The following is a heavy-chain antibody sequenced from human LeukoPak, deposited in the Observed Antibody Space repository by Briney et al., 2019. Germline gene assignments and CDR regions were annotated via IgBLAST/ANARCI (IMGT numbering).Heavy chain of an antibody. J-gene: IGHJ4*02. D-gene: IGHD5-12*01. V-gene: IGHV3-48*04. CDR2: ITSSSSAI. Sequence: GGSLRLSCAASGFTFSSCSMNWVRQAPGKGLEWLSYITSSSSAIYYADSVKGRFTISRDNAKNSLYLQMNSLRAEDTAVYYCARDSGYSGYDYWGQGTLVTVSS. CDR1: GFTFSSCS. CDR3: ARDSGYSGYDY.